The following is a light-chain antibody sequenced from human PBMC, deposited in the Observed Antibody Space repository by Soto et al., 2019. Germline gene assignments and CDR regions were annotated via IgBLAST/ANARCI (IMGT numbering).Light chain of an antibody. CDR3: CSFTSSTTVI. CDR2: EVN. Sequence: QSVLTHPAPVSGLPGKSIPFSSTGTRSDVGNYNYVSWHQQYPGKAPKLMIYEVNNRPSGVSDRFSGSKSGNTASLTISGLQAEDEADYYCCSFTSSTTVIFGGGTQLTVL. CDR1: RSDVGNYNY. V-gene: IGLV2-14*01. J-gene: IGLJ2*01.